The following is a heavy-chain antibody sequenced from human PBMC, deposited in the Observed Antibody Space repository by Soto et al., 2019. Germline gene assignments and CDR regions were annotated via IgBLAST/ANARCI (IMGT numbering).Heavy chain of an antibody. CDR1: GYAFTTSA. V-gene: IGHV1-3*01. Sequence: QVHLVQSGAEVQKPGASVRISCQASGYAFTTSAIHWVRQDPGQSLEWMGWINPATGDTKYSQSVRGRVTFALDTSATTAYMDLSSLASHDTAVYYCARAAGRSKLLPYYFHPWGQGTLVTVSS. CDR2: INPATGDT. D-gene: IGHD3-10*01. J-gene: IGHJ5*02. CDR3: ARAAGRSKLLPYYFHP.